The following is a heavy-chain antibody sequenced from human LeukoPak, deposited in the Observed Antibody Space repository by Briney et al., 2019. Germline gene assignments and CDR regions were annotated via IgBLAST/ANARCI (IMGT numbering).Heavy chain of an antibody. V-gene: IGHV4-31*11. CDR2: IYYSGST. J-gene: IGHJ6*02. Sequence: SETLSLTCAVYGGSFSGYYWSWIRQHPGKGLEWIGYIYYSGSTYYNPSLKSRVTISVDTSKNQFSLKLSSVTAADTAVYYCARDQRPNYYYYGMDVWGQGTTVTVSS. CDR1: GGSFSGYY. CDR3: ARDQRPNYYYYGMDV.